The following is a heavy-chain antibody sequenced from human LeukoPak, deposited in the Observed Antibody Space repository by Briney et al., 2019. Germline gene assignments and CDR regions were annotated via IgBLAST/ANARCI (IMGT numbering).Heavy chain of an antibody. CDR1: GYSISSGYY. D-gene: IGHD1-26*01. CDR3: ARVRSGSYAATDY. V-gene: IGHV4-38-2*02. J-gene: IGHJ4*02. Sequence: RTSETLSLTCTVSGYSISSGYYWGWIRQPPGKGLEWIGSSYYTGSTYYTPPLKSRVTISVDTSKNQFCLNLKSVSAADTAVYYCARVRSGSYAATDYWGQGTLVTVSS. CDR2: SYYTGST.